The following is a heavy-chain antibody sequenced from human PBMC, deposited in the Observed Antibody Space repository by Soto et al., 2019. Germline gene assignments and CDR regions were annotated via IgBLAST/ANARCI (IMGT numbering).Heavy chain of an antibody. CDR2: IMPIFRTA. D-gene: IGHD3-3*02. J-gene: IGHJ6*02. CDR3: ARDKDRAQLGGYYYYIMDV. CDR1: GGTFSTSA. V-gene: IGHV1-69*12. Sequence: QVQVVQSGAEVKKPGSSVKVSCKTSGGTFSTSAISWVRQAPGQGLEWMGGIMPIFRTADYAQRFQGRVTITADESASTAYLELRSLTSEDTAIYYCARDKDRAQLGGYYYYIMDVWGQGTTVTVTS.